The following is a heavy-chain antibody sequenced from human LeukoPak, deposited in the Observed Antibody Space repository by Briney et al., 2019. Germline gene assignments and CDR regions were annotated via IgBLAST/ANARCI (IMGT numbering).Heavy chain of an antibody. CDR3: ARVAPYSVIFEYSYYYMDV. D-gene: IGHD5/OR15-5a*01. V-gene: IGHV3-23*01. CDR2: ISGSGGST. J-gene: IGHJ6*03. CDR1: GFTFSSYA. Sequence: GGSLRLSCAASGFTFSSYAMSWVRQAPGKGLEWVSAISGSGGSTYYADSVKGRFTIPRDNSKNTLYLQMNSLRAEDTAVYYCARVAPYSVIFEYSYYYMDVWGKGTAVTVSS.